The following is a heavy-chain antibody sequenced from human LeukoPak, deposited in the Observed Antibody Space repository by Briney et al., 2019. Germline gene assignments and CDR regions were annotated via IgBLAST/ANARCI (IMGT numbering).Heavy chain of an antibody. Sequence: SGTLSLTCPVSGGSISNYYYWTWIRQPPGKGLEWIGYVYYTGSTNFNPSLKSRVTMSLDTSRNQFSLKLTSLTAADTAVYYCARGAMATTPFFDYWGQGTLVTVSS. D-gene: IGHD5-24*01. V-gene: IGHV4-59*01. CDR2: VYYTGST. CDR3: ARGAMATTPFFDY. J-gene: IGHJ4*02. CDR1: GGSISNYY.